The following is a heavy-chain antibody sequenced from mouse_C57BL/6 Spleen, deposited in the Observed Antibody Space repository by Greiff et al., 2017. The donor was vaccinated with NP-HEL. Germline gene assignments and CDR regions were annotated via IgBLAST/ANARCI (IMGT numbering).Heavy chain of an antibody. J-gene: IGHJ4*01. D-gene: IGHD1-3*01. CDR2: INPSSGYT. Sequence: QVQLKQSGAELARPGASVKMSCKASGYTFTSYSMHWVKQRPGQGLEWIGYINPSSGYTKYNQKFKDKATLTADKSSSTAYMQLSSLTSEDSAVYYGARESGGEGTTAMDDWGQGTAVTVSS. V-gene: IGHV1-4*01. CDR1: GYTFTSYS. CDR3: ARESGGEGTTAMDD.